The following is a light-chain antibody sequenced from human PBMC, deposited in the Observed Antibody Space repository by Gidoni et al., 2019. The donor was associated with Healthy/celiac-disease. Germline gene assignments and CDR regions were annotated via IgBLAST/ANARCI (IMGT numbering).Light chain of an antibody. CDR2: GAS. CDR3: QQYGSSPPYT. V-gene: IGKV3-20*01. J-gene: IGKJ2*01. Sequence: VLTQPPGTLSLSPGERATLSCRASQSVSSSYLAWYQQKPGQAPRPLIYGASSRATGIPDRFSGSGSGTDFTLTISRLEPEDFAVYYCQQYGSSPPYTFGQGTKLEIK. CDR1: QSVSSSY.